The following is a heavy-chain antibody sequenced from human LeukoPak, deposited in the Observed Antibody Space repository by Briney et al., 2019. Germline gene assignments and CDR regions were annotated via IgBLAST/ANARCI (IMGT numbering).Heavy chain of an antibody. V-gene: IGHV4-59*08. CDR1: GGSISSYY. CDR2: IYYSGST. Sequence: TSETLSLTCTVSGGSISSYYWSWIRQPPGKGLEWIGYIYYSGSTNYNPSLKSRVTISVDTSKNQFSLKLSSVTAADSAVYYCARLVGATTRALDYRGQGTLVTVSS. J-gene: IGHJ4*02. D-gene: IGHD1-26*01. CDR3: ARLVGATTRALDY.